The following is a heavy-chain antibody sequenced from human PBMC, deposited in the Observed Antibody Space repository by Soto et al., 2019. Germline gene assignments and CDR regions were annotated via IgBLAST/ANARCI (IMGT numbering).Heavy chain of an antibody. CDR1: GFTFDDYA. Sequence: EVQLVESGGGLVQPGRSLRLSCAASGFTFDDYAMHWVRQAPGKGLEWGSGISCKSGSIGYADSVKGRFTISRDNAKRSLYLQMNSLRAEDTALYYCAKVKVSGYYGSGSYSFDYWGPGTLVTVSS. V-gene: IGHV3-9*01. J-gene: IGHJ4*02. CDR2: ISCKSGSI. D-gene: IGHD3-10*01. CDR3: AKVKVSGYYGSGSYSFDY.